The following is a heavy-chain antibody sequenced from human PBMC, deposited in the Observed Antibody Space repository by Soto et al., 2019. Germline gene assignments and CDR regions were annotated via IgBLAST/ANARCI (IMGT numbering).Heavy chain of an antibody. J-gene: IGHJ4*02. CDR3: ARRYGDSFDF. D-gene: IGHD4-17*01. V-gene: IGHV4-59*08. Sequence: QVQLQESGPGLVKPSETLSLTCTVSGGSINSYYWSWIRQPPGKGLEWIGYIYYRGSTNYNPSLTSRVTIAVDTSKTQFSLKLSSVTAADTAVYYCARRYGDSFDFWGQGTLVTVSS. CDR2: IYYRGST. CDR1: GGSINSYY.